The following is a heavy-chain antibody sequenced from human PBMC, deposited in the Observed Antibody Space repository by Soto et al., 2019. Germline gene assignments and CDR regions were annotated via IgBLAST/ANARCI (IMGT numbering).Heavy chain of an antibody. D-gene: IGHD5-12*01. CDR3: ARARGRDGYNFGY. CDR2: ISSSSSYI. V-gene: IGHV3-21*01. J-gene: IGHJ1*01. CDR1: GFTFSSYS. Sequence: GGSLRLSCAASGFTFSSYSMNWVRQAPGKGLEWVSSISSSSSYIYYADSVKGRFTISRDNAKNSLYLQMNSLRAEDTAVYYCARARGRDGYNFGYWGQGTLVTVSS.